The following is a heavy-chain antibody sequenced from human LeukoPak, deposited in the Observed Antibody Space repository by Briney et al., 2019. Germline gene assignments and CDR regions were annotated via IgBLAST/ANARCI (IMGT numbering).Heavy chain of an antibody. CDR1: GDSISSRDYY. J-gene: IGHJ2*01. CDR3: ARDPGGYCSSTSCYTSYWYFDL. D-gene: IGHD2-2*02. CDR2: IYYSGST. V-gene: IGHV4-30-4*08. Sequence: PSETLSLTCSVSGDSISSRDYYWSWIRQPPGKGLEWIGYIYYSGSTSYNPSLKSRVTISVDTSKNQFSLKLSSVTAADTAVYYCARDPGGYCSSTSCYTSYWYFDLWGRGTLVTVSS.